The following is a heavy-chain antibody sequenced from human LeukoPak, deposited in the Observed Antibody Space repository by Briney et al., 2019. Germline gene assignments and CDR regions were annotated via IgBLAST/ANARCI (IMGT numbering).Heavy chain of an antibody. D-gene: IGHD2-15*01. V-gene: IGHV4-30-2*01. CDR1: GGSISSGGYS. J-gene: IGHJ6*02. CDR2: IYHSGST. CDR3: ARALGYCSGGSCYGMDV. Sequence: SQNLSLTCAVSGGSISSGGYSWSWIRQPPGKGLEWIGYIYHSGSTYYNPSLKSRVTISVDRSKNQFSLKLSSVTAADTAVYYCARALGYCSGGSCYGMDVWGQGTTVTVS.